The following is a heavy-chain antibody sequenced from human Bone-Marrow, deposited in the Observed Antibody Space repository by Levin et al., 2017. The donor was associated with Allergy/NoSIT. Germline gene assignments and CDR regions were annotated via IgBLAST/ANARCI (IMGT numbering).Heavy chain of an antibody. D-gene: IGHD5-12*01. J-gene: IGHJ4*02. V-gene: IGHV3-7*01. Sequence: GGSLRLSCAASGFTFSSDWMTWLRQAPGKGREWVATINQEGSAIAYVHSVKGRFTISRDNAKNSLYLQMSTLRVEDTAIYYCTRNLGDDRLDSWGQGTLVTVSS. CDR3: TRNLGDDRLDS. CDR1: GFTFSSDW. CDR2: INQEGSAI.